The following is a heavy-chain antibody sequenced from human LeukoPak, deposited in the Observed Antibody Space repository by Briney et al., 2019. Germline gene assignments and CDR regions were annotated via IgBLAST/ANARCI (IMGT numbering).Heavy chain of an antibody. D-gene: IGHD1-1*01. CDR2: ISDSGGST. CDR3: ARCTTGKTFGSLREIKKSREIDY. CDR1: GFTFSSYG. J-gene: IGHJ4*02. V-gene: IGHV3-23*01. Sequence: PGGSLRLSCAASGFTFSSYGMSWVRQAPGKGLEWVSAISDSGGSTYYADSVKGRFTISRDNSKNTLYLQMNSLRGEDTAVYYCARCTTGKTFGSLREIKKSREIDYWGQGTLVTVSS.